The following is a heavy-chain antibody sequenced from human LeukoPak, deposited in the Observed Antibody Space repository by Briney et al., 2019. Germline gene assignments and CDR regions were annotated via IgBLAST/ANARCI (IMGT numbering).Heavy chain of an antibody. CDR3: ARGSGWLQLYYFDY. CDR1: GGSISSYY. Sequence: SETLSLTCTVSGGSISSYYWSWIRQPPGKGLEWIGYIYYSGSTNYNPSLKSRVTISVDTSKNQFSLQLSSVTAADTAVYYCARGSGWLQLYYFDYWGQGTLVTVSS. J-gene: IGHJ4*02. CDR2: IYYSGST. D-gene: IGHD5-24*01. V-gene: IGHV4-59*01.